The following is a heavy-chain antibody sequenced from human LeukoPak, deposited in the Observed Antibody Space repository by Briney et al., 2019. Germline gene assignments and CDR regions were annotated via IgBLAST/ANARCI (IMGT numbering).Heavy chain of an antibody. CDR3: ARGPPYGTRSDYFDY. Sequence: GSLRLSCVASGFTFGSYAMSWVRQAPGKGLEWVSAIDGRRTYYEGSVKGRFTISRDNSKNTLFLQMNSLRVEDTAVYYCARGPPYGTRSDYFDYWGQGTLVTVSS. D-gene: IGHD3-10*01. CDR1: GFTFGSYA. CDR2: IDGRRT. J-gene: IGHJ4*02. V-gene: IGHV3-23*01.